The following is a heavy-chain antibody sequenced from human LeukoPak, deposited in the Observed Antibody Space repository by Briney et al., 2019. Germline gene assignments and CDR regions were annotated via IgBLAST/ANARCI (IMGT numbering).Heavy chain of an antibody. J-gene: IGHJ4*02. Sequence: GGSLRLSCAASGYSFTSYWIGWVRQMPGKGLEWMGIIYPGDSDTRYSPSFQGQVTTSADKSISTAYLQWSSLKASDTAMYYCARQVCSSTSCFEFDYWGQGTLVTVSS. V-gene: IGHV5-51*01. D-gene: IGHD2-2*01. CDR3: ARQVCSSTSCFEFDY. CDR1: GYSFTSYW. CDR2: IYPGDSDT.